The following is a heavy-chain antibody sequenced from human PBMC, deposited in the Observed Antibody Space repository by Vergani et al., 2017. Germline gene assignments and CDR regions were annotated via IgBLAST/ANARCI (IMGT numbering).Heavy chain of an antibody. J-gene: IGHJ3*02. CDR2: ISYDGSNK. CDR1: GFTFSSYA. Sequence: QVQLVESGGGVVQPGRSLRLSCAASGFTFSSYAMHWVRQAPGKGLEWVAVISYDGSNKYYADSVKGRFTISRDNSKNTLYLLMNSLRAEDTAVYYCARDRDSSSWSYAFDIWGQGTMVTVSS. D-gene: IGHD6-13*01. V-gene: IGHV3-30-3*01. CDR3: ARDRDSSSWSYAFDI.